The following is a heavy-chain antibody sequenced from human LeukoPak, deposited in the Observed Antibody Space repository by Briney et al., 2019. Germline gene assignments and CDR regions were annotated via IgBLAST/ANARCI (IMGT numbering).Heavy chain of an antibody. CDR2: IIPIFGTA. Sequence: SVKVSCKASGGTFSSYAISWVRQAPGQGLEWMGGIIPIFGTANYAQKFQGRVTITADESTSTAYMELSSLRSEDTAVYYCARGREQWLVGGSYFDYWGQGTLVTVSS. CDR3: ARGREQWLVGGSYFDY. J-gene: IGHJ4*02. V-gene: IGHV1-69*01. CDR1: GGTFSSYA. D-gene: IGHD6-19*01.